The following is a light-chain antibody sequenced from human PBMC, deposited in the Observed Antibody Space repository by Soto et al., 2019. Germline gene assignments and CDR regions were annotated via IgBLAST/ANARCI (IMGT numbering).Light chain of an antibody. CDR3: QQRSIWSWT. J-gene: IGKJ1*01. Sequence: VLTQSPATLSLSPGERATLSCRASQSVNKYLAWYQQEPGQAPRLFIYDTSDRATGIPARFSGSGSGTDFTLTISSLEPEDFAVFYCQQRSIWSWTFGQGTKADI. V-gene: IGKV3-11*01. CDR1: QSVNKY. CDR2: DTS.